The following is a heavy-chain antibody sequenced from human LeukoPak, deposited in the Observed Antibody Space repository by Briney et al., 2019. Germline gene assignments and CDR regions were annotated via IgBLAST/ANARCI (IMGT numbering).Heavy chain of an antibody. V-gene: IGHV3-23*01. J-gene: IGHJ4*02. CDR2: ISASGP. CDR1: GFTFSRLA. D-gene: IGHD3-22*01. CDR3: AKDHESDGYPCLDH. Sequence: GGSLRLSCAASGFTFSRLAMTWFRPAPGKWLEWVSTISASGPYYADAVRGRFTISRDNSRNTLSLQMDSLRAEDTAVYYCAKDHESDGYPCLDHWGLGTLVTVSS.